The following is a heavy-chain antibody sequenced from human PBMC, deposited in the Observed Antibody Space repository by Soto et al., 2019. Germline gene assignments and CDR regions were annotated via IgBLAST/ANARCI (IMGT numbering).Heavy chain of an antibody. V-gene: IGHV3-48*02. CDR1: GFTFSSFA. Sequence: GGSLRLSCAASGFTFSSFAMNWVRQAPGKGLEWASDISRSSSTTYYADSVKGRFTISRDNAKNSLYLQMNSLRDEDTAVYYCARDVPLGVWGQGTTVTVSS. CDR3: ARDVPLGV. CDR2: ISRSSSTT. D-gene: IGHD2-2*01. J-gene: IGHJ6*02.